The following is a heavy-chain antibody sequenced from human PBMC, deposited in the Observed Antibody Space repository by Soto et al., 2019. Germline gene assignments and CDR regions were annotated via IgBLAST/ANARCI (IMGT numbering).Heavy chain of an antibody. CDR1: GYSFTSYW. D-gene: IGHD5-12*01. J-gene: IGHJ6*02. CDR3: ARHRGSPGSYFGMGV. V-gene: IGHV5-51*01. CDR2: IYPGDSDT. Sequence: PGESLKISCKGSGYSFTSYWINWVRQMPGKGLEWMGVIYPGDSDTRYSPSFQGQVTISADKSINTAYLQWRSLKASDTAVYYCARHRGSPGSYFGMGVWGQGTTVTVSS.